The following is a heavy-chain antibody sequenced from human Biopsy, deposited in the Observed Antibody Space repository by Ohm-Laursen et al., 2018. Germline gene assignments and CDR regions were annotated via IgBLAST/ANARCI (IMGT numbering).Heavy chain of an antibody. D-gene: IGHD1/OR15-1a*01. V-gene: IGHV3-23*01. J-gene: IGHJ4*02. CDR3: ARGRTGG. CDR2: ISDSGGST. CDR1: GFIFSSYA. Sequence: SLRLSCAASGFIFSSYAMSWVRQAPGKGLEWVSGISDSGGSTYYADSVKGRFTISRDDAKNSLYLQMNSLRAEDTAVYYCARGRTGGWGQGTLVTVSS.